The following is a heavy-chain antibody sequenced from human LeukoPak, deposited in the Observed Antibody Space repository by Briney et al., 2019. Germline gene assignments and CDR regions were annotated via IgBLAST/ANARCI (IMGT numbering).Heavy chain of an antibody. J-gene: IGHJ4*02. D-gene: IGHD3-22*01. CDR1: GGSFSGYY. V-gene: IGHV4-34*01. Sequence: SETLSLTCAVYGGSFSGYYWSWIRQPSGKGLEWIGEINHSGSTNYNPSLKSRVTISVDTSKNQFSLKLSSVTAADTAVYYCARGSDDSSGYYIPYIDYWGQGTLVTVSS. CDR3: ARGSDDSSGYYIPYIDY. CDR2: INHSGST.